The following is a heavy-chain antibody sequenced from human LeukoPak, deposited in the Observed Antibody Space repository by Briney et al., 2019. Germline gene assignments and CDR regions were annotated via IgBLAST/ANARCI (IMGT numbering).Heavy chain of an antibody. CDR2: INHSGST. D-gene: IGHD6-6*01. CDR3: ARGVVSIAARPGYYFDY. J-gene: IGHJ4*02. Sequence: SETLSLTCAVYGGSFSGYYWSWIRQPPGKGLEWIGEINHSGSTNYSPSLKSRVTISVDTSKNQFSLKLSSVTAADTAVYYCARGVVSIAARPGYYFDYWGQGTLVTVSS. CDR1: GGSFSGYY. V-gene: IGHV4-34*01.